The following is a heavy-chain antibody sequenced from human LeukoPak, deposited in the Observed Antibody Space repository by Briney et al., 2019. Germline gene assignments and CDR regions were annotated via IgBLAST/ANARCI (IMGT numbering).Heavy chain of an antibody. J-gene: IGHJ3*02. CDR2: ISAYNGNT. CDR3: AIDMGGHYYDSSGYYYGAFDI. Sequence: ASVKVSCKTSGYTFTSYGITWVRQAPGQGLEWMGWISAYNGNTNYAQRLQGRVTMTTDTSTNTAYMELRSLGSDDTAVYYCAIDMGGHYYDSSGYYYGAFDIWGQGTMVTVSS. V-gene: IGHV1-18*01. D-gene: IGHD3-22*01. CDR1: GYTFTSYG.